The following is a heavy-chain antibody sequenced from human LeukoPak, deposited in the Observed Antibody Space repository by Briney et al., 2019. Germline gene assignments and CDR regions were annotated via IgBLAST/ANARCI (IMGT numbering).Heavy chain of an antibody. Sequence: KSGGSLRLSCAASGFTFSSYSVNWVRQAPVKGLEWVSSISSSSSYIYYADSVKGRSTISRDNAKNSLYLQMNSLRAEDTAVYYCAREGHTYGSDYWGQGTLVTVSS. CDR3: AREGHTYGSDY. CDR2: ISSSSSYI. J-gene: IGHJ4*02. CDR1: GFTFSSYS. V-gene: IGHV3-21*01. D-gene: IGHD3-10*01.